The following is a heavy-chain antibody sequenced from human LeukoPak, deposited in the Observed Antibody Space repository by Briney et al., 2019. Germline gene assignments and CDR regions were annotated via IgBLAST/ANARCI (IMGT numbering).Heavy chain of an antibody. J-gene: IGHJ4*02. CDR2: ISVSGGST. Sequence: GASLRLSCAASGFTFSSYAMSWVRQAPGKGLEWVSAISVSGGSTWSADSVKGRFTISRDNSKNTLYLQMNSLRAEDTALYHCAKGSSGYYYGYFDYWGQGTLVTVSS. CDR3: AKGSSGYYYGYFDY. D-gene: IGHD3-22*01. CDR1: GFTFSSYA. V-gene: IGHV3-23*01.